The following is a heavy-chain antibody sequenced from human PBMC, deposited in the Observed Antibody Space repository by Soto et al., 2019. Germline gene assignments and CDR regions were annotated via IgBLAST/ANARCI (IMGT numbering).Heavy chain of an antibody. V-gene: IGHV1-69*01. CDR2: IIPIFGTA. J-gene: IGHJ5*02. D-gene: IGHD2-15*01. CDR3: ARENVVETYAWFDP. CDR1: GGTFSSYA. Sequence: GXSVKGSCKASGGTFSSYANSWGRQAPGQGLEWMGGIIPIFGTANYAQKFQGRVTITADESTSTAYMELSSLRSEDTAVYYCARENVVETYAWFDPWGQGTLVTVSS.